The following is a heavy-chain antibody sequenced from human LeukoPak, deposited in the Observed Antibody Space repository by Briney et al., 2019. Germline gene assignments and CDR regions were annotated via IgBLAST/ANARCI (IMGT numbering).Heavy chain of an antibody. V-gene: IGHV3-21*01. Sequence: PGGSLRLSCAASGFTFSSYSMNWVRQAPGKGLEWVSSISSSSRYIYYADSVKGRFTISRDNAKNSLYLQMNSLRVEDTAVYYCALTRFWSGPDWGQGTLVTVSS. CDR3: ALTRFWSGPD. D-gene: IGHD3-3*01. CDR2: ISSSSRYI. J-gene: IGHJ4*02. CDR1: GFTFSSYS.